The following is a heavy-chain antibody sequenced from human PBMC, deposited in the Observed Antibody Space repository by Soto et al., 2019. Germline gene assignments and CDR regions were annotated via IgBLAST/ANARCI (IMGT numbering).Heavy chain of an antibody. CDR3: AKDSSYGPGGGAFDL. CDR2: ISYDGSNK. V-gene: IGHV3-30*18. Sequence: GGSLRLSCAASGFTFSSYGMHWVRQAPGKGLEWVAVISYDGSNKYYADSVKGRFTISRDNSKNTLYLQMNSLRAEDTAVYYCAKDSSYGPGGGAFDLWGQGTMVTVSS. CDR1: GFTFSSYG. D-gene: IGHD3-10*01. J-gene: IGHJ3*01.